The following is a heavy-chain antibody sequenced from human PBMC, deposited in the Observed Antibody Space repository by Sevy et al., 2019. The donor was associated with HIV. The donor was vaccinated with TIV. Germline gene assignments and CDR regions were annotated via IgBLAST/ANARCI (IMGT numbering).Heavy chain of an antibody. D-gene: IGHD3-10*01. CDR3: ASSTLYGFYYFDY. V-gene: IGHV4-39*01. CDR1: GGSISSSSYY. Sequence: SETLSLTCTVSGGSISSSSYYWGWIRQPPGKGLKWIGSIYYSGSTYYNPSLKSRVTISVDTSKNQFSLKLSSVTAADTAVYYCASSTLYGFYYFDYWGQGTLVTVSS. J-gene: IGHJ4*02. CDR2: IYYSGST.